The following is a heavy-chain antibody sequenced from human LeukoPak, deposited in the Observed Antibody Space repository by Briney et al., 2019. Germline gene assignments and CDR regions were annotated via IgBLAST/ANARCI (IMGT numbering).Heavy chain of an antibody. Sequence: GRSLRLSCAASGFTFSSYGMHWVRQAPGKGLEWVAFIRYDGSNKYYADSVKGRFTISRDNSKNTLYLQMNSLRAEDTAVYYCAKDNTTSVTYYYYGMDVWGQGTTVTVSS. CDR1: GFTFSSYG. CDR2: IRYDGSNK. J-gene: IGHJ6*02. CDR3: AKDNTTSVTYYYYGMDV. V-gene: IGHV3-30*02. D-gene: IGHD2/OR15-2a*01.